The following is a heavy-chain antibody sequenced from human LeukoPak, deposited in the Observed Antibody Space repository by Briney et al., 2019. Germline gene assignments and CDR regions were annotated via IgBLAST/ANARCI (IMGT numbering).Heavy chain of an antibody. D-gene: IGHD6-19*01. Sequence: ASVKVSCKASGYIXTAYYMHWVRQAPGQGLEWMGCINPNSGGTNYAQKFQGRVTLTSDTSIRTAYMELSRLRSDDTAVYSCARSSSGWYIDSWGQGTLVTVSS. J-gene: IGHJ4*02. CDR2: INPNSGGT. CDR3: ARSSSGWYIDS. V-gene: IGHV1-2*02. CDR1: GYIXTAYY.